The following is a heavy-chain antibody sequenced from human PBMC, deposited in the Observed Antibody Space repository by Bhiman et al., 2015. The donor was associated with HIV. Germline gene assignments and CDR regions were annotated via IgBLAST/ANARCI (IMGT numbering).Heavy chain of an antibody. CDR1: GFTFRTYA. CDR3: ARGSSSSLSAERFDP. V-gene: IGHV3-30*04. J-gene: IGHJ5*02. Sequence: VQVVESGGGVVQPGRSLRLSCAASGFTFRTYAMHWVRQAPGKGLEWVAVISNDGSNKFYADSVKGRFTISRDNAKNSLYLQMNSLRAEDTAVYYCARGSSSSLSAERFDPWGQGTLVTVSS. CDR2: ISNDGSNK. D-gene: IGHD6-6*01.